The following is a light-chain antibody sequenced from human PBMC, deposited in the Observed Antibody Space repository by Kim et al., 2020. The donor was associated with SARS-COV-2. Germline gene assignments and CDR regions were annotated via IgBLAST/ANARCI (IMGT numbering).Light chain of an antibody. CDR1: QGVSSN. CDR3: QQYNNWPLT. Sequence: VDPGERAPLACRASQGVSSNLAWYQQKPGQAPRRLIYGASTGATGIPARFSGSGSGTEFTLTISSLQSEDFAVYYCQQYNNWPLTFGGGTKVDIK. CDR2: GAS. V-gene: IGKV3-15*01. J-gene: IGKJ4*01.